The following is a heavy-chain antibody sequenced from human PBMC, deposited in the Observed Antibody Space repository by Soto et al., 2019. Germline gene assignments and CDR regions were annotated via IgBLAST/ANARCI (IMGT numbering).Heavy chain of an antibody. J-gene: IGHJ4*02. Sequence: SETLSLTCTVSGGSISSYYWSWIRQPPGKGLEWIGYIYYSGSTNYNPSLKSRVTISVDTSKNQFSLKLSSVTAADTAVYYCERENKPVAGPQFDYWGQGTLVTVSS. CDR2: IYYSGST. V-gene: IGHV4-59*01. CDR1: GGSISSYY. D-gene: IGHD6-19*01. CDR3: ERENKPVAGPQFDY.